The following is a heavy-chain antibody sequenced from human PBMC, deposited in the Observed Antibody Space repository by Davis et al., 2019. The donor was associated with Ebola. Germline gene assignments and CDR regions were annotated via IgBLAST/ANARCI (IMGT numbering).Heavy chain of an antibody. V-gene: IGHV3-23*01. CDR3: ARDAPMDV. CDR1: RFTFTTYA. CDR2: ITGTGVST. J-gene: IGHJ6*04. Sequence: GESLKISCAASRFTFTTYAMSWVRQAPGKGLEWVSTITGTGVSTYYADSVKGRFTISRDNARNSLYLQMNSLRAEDTAMYYCARDAPMDVWGKGTTVTVSS.